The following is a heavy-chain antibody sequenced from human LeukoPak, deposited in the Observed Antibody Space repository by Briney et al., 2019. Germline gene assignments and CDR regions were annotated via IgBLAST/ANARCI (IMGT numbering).Heavy chain of an antibody. Sequence: GGSLRLSCAASGFTFSSYSMNWVRQAPGKGLEWVSYISSSSSTIYYADSVKGRFTISRDNAKNSLYLQLNSLRAEDTAVYYCARHSQWERRAFDYWGQGTLVTVSS. CDR3: ARHSQWERRAFDY. CDR1: GFTFSSYS. J-gene: IGHJ4*02. D-gene: IGHD1-26*01. CDR2: ISSSSSTI. V-gene: IGHV3-48*01.